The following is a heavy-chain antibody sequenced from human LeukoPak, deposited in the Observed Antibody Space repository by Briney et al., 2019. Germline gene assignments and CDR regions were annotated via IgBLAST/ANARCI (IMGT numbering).Heavy chain of an antibody. CDR3: ARTSAYCGGDCYQGDYYYYMDV. V-gene: IGHV3-20*04. CDR1: GFTFDDYA. D-gene: IGHD2-21*02. Sequence: GGSLRLSCAASGFTFDDYAMHWVRQAPGKGLEWVSGINWNGGSTGYADSVKGRFTISRDNAKNSLYLQMNSLRAEDTALYYCARTSAYCGGDCYQGDYYYYMDVWGKGTTVTVSS. J-gene: IGHJ6*03. CDR2: INWNGGST.